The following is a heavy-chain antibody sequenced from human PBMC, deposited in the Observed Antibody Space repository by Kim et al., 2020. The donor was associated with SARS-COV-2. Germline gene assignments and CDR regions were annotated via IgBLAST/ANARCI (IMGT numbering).Heavy chain of an antibody. CDR3: ARTGGVTTLFDY. V-gene: IGHV4-39*01. CDR1: GGSISSSSYY. Sequence: SETLSLTCTVSGGSISSSSYYWGWIRQPPGKGLEWIVSIYYSGSTYYNPSLKSRVTISVDTSKNQFSLKLRSVTAADTAVYYCARTGGVTTLFDYWGQGT. D-gene: IGHD4-4*01. CDR2: IYYSGST. J-gene: IGHJ4*02.